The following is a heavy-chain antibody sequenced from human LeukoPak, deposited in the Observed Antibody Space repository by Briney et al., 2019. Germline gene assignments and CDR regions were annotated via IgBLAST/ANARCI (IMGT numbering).Heavy chain of an antibody. J-gene: IGHJ4*02. CDR2: ISDDGSNK. CDR3: ARGAYYGDYVPYYFDY. D-gene: IGHD4-17*01. CDR1: GFTFSSYA. V-gene: IGHV3-30-3*01. Sequence: GKSLRLSCAASGFTFSSYAMHWVRQAPGRGLEWVAVISDDGSNKYYADSVKGRFTISRDNSKDTLYLQMNSLRAEDTAVYYCARGAYYGDYVPYYFDYWGQGTLVTVSS.